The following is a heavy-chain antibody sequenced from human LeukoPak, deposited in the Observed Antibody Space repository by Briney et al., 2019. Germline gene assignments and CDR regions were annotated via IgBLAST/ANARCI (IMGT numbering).Heavy chain of an antibody. D-gene: IGHD1-26*01. CDR1: RFTFSHYG. J-gene: IGHJ4*02. V-gene: IGHV3-33*01. Sequence: GRSLRLPCTASRFTFSHYGMHWVRQAPGKGLEWLAVIFYDGSKQFYADSVKGRFTISRDNSKNTLYLEMNSPRAEDTAVYYCTRDIRSHYFDYWGQGTLVTVSS. CDR2: IFYDGSKQ. CDR3: TRDIRSHYFDY.